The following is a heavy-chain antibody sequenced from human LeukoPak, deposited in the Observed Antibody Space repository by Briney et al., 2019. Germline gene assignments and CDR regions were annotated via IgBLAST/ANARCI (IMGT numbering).Heavy chain of an antibody. CDR3: ARAVNYEATSLFDY. V-gene: IGHV1-2*06. D-gene: IGHD3-16*01. J-gene: IGHJ4*02. Sequence: ASVKVSCKASGYTFTGYYMHWVRQAPGQWLEWMGRINPNSGGTNYAQKFQGRVTMTRDTSISTAYMELSRLRSDDTAVYYCARAVNYEATSLFDYWGQGTLVTVSS. CDR1: GYTFTGYY. CDR2: INPNSGGT.